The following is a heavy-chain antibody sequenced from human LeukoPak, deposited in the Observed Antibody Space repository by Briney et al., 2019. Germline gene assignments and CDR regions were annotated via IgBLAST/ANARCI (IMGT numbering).Heavy chain of an antibody. CDR3: ARGAGLYGSGSYFGH. D-gene: IGHD3-10*01. J-gene: IGHJ5*02. CDR2: INHSGST. Sequence: PSETLSLTCAVYGGSFSGYYWSWIRQPPGKGLEWIGEINHSGSTNYNPSLKSRVTISVDTSRNQFSLRLSSVTAADTAVYYCARGAGLYGSGSYFGHWGQGTLVTVSS. V-gene: IGHV4-34*01. CDR1: GGSFSGYY.